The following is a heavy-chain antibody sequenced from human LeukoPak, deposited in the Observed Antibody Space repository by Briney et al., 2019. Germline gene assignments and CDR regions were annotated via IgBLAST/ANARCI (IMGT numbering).Heavy chain of an antibody. CDR2: IYYSGST. CDR1: GGSISSGGYY. CDR3: ARVLRGDYGDFDFDY. J-gene: IGHJ4*02. Sequence: SQTLSLTCTVSGGSISSGGYYWSWLRQHPGKGLEWIGYIYYSGSTYYNPSLKSRVTISVDTSKNQFSLKLSSVTAADTAVYYCARVLRGDYGDFDFDYWGQGTLVTVSS. V-gene: IGHV4-31*03. D-gene: IGHD4-17*01.